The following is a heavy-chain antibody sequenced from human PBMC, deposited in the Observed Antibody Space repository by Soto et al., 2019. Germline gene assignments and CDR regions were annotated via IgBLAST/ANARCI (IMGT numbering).Heavy chain of an antibody. D-gene: IGHD2-2*01. V-gene: IGHV1-18*01. J-gene: IGHJ1*01. CDR2: ISAYNGNT. CDR3: ARGRGCSSTSCYADAEYLQH. CDR1: GYTFTSYG. Sequence: QVPLVQSGAEVKKPGASVKVSCKASGYTFTSYGINWVRQAPGQGLEWMGWISAYNGNTNYAQKLQGRVTMTTDTSTSTAYMELRSLRSDDTAVYYCARGRGCSSTSCYADAEYLQHWGQGTLVTVSS.